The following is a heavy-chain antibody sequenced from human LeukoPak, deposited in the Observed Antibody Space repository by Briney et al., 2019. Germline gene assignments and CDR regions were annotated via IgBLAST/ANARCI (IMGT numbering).Heavy chain of an antibody. J-gene: IGHJ3*02. CDR3: ARGLLDGYTHPAAFDI. CDR2: IYYSGST. CDR1: GGSISSYY. Sequence: SETLSLTYTVSGGSISSYYWSWIRQPPGKGLEWIGYIYYSGSTNYNPSLKSRVTISVDTSKNQFSLKLSSVTAADTAVYYCARGLLDGYTHPAAFDIWGQGTMVTVSS. D-gene: IGHD5-24*01. V-gene: IGHV4-59*01.